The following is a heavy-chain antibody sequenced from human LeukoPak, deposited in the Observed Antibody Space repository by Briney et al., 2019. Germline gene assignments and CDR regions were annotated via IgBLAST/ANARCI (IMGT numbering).Heavy chain of an antibody. CDR3: ARATAGKGNYYSYHMDV. D-gene: IGHD1-1*01. V-gene: IGHV3-21*01. CDR2: ISSSSSYI. J-gene: IGHJ6*03. CDR1: GFTFSSYS. Sequence: GGSLRLSCAASGFTFSSYSMNWVRQAPGKGLEWVSSISSSSSYIYYADSVKGRFTISRDNAKNSLYLQMNSLRAEDTAVYYCARATAGKGNYYSYHMDVWGKGTTVTVSS.